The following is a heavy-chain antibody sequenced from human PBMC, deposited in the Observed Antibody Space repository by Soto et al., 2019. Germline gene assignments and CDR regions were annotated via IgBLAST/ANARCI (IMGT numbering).Heavy chain of an antibody. Sequence: ASVKVSCKASGYTFTGYYMHWVRQAPGQGLEWMGWINPNSGGTNYAQKFQGRVTMTRDTSISTAYMELSRLRSDDTAVYYCARGDMVRGDQAPASDIWGQGTMVTVSS. D-gene: IGHD3-10*01. J-gene: IGHJ3*02. CDR3: ARGDMVRGDQAPASDI. CDR1: GYTFTGYY. V-gene: IGHV1-2*02. CDR2: INPNSGGT.